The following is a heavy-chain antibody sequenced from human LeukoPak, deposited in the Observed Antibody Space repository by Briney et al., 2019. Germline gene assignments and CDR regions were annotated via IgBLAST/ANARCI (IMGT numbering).Heavy chain of an antibody. Sequence: ASVKVSCKASGYTFTSYDINWVRQATGQGLEWMGWMNPNSGNTGYAQKFQGRVTITRNTSISTAYMELSNLRSEDTAVYYCARERYSSGYYGSWGQGTLVTVSS. CDR3: ARERYSSGYYGS. CDR2: MNPNSGNT. V-gene: IGHV1-8*01. J-gene: IGHJ5*02. CDR1: GYTFTSYD. D-gene: IGHD3-22*01.